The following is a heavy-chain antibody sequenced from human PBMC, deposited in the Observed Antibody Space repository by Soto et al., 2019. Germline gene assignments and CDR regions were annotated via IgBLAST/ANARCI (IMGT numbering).Heavy chain of an antibody. CDR3: ARASSYCGVDCYYYYGMDV. CDR1: GYTFTSYG. D-gene: IGHD2-21*02. CDR2: ISAYNGNT. J-gene: IGHJ6*02. V-gene: IGHV1-18*01. Sequence: QVQLVQSGAEVKKPGASVKVSCKASGYTFTSYGITWVRQAPGQGLEWMGGISAYNGNTNYAQKLQGRVTMTTDTSPSTEYMEPMSLTSVDTAVYYCARASSYCGVDCYYYYGMDVWGQGTTVTVSS.